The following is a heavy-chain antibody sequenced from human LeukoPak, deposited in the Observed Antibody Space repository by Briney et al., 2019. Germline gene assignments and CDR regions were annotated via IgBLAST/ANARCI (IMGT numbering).Heavy chain of an antibody. D-gene: IGHD6-19*01. CDR2: IKQDGSEK. Sequence: GGSLRLSCAASGFTFSTYWMSWVRQAPGKGLEWVANIKQDGSEKYYVDSVKGRFTISRDNAKNSLYLQMNSLRAEDAAVYYRARDLGEQWLVNYYYYMDVWGKGTTVTVSS. J-gene: IGHJ6*03. V-gene: IGHV3-7*01. CDR1: GFTFSTYW. CDR3: ARDLGEQWLVNYYYYMDV.